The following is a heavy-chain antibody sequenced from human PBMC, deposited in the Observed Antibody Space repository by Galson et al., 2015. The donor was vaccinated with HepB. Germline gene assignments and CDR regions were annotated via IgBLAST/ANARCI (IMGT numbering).Heavy chain of an antibody. V-gene: IGHV1-69*13. Sequence: SVKVSCKASGGTFSSYAISWVRQAPGQGLEWMGGIIPIFGTANYAQKFQGRVTITADESTSTAYMELSSLRSEDTAVYYCARARGGYYDSSGPRVRGAEFDYWGQGTLVTVSS. CDR3: ARARGGYYDSSGPRVRGAEFDY. J-gene: IGHJ4*02. CDR2: IIPIFGTA. CDR1: GGTFSSYA. D-gene: IGHD3-22*01.